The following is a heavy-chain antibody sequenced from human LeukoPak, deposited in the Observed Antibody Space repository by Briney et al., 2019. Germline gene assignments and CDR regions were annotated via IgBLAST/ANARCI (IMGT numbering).Heavy chain of an antibody. CDR3: ARDLWYYYYGMDV. Sequence: ASVKVSCKASGYTFTGYYMRWVRQAPGQGLEWMGWINPNSGGTNYAQKFQGRVTMTRDTSISTAYMELSRLRSDDTAVYYCARDLWYYYYGMDVWGQGTTVTVSS. J-gene: IGHJ6*02. CDR2: INPNSGGT. V-gene: IGHV1-2*02. CDR1: GYTFTGYY.